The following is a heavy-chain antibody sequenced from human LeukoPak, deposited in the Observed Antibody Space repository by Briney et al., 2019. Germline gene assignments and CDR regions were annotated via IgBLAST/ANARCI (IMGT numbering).Heavy chain of an antibody. CDR1: GGTFSSYT. CDR2: IIPILGIA. CDR3: ARLISGSYIDP. V-gene: IGHV1-69*02. J-gene: IGHJ5*02. Sequence: SVKVSCKASGGTFSSYTISWVRQAPGQGLEWMGRIIPILGIANYAQKFQGRVTITADKSTSTAYMELSSLRSEDTAVYYCARLISGSYIDPWGQGTLVTVSS. D-gene: IGHD1-26*01.